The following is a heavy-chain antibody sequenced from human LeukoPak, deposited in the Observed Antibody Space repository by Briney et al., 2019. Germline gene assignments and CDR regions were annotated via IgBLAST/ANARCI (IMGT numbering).Heavy chain of an antibody. CDR1: GYPFNGYY. J-gene: IGHJ4*02. V-gene: IGHV1-2*02. CDR2: INPKSGGT. D-gene: IGHD6-19*01. CDR3: ARELIAVAGCFDY. Sequence: PGASVKISCKASGYPFNGYYKHWVRQAPGQGLEWMGRINPKSGGTNYAQKFQGRVTMTRDTSISTAYMELSRLRSDDTAVYYCARELIAVAGCFDYWGQGTLVTVSS.